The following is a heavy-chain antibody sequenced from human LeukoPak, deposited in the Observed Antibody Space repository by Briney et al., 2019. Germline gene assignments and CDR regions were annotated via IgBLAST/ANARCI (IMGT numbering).Heavy chain of an antibody. J-gene: IGHJ1*01. CDR3: AREFRYYDSSGLLQH. V-gene: IGHV1-2*02. CDR2: INPNSGGT. D-gene: IGHD3-22*01. Sequence: ASVKVSCKASGYIFTGYHVHWVRQAPGQGLEWMGWINPNSGGTKYAQKFQGRVTMTRDTSISTAYMELSRLRSDDTAVYYCAREFRYYDSSGLLQHWGQGTLVTVSS. CDR1: GYIFTGYH.